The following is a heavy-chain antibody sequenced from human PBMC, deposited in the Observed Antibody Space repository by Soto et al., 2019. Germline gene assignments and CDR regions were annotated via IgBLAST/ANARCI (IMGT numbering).Heavy chain of an antibody. D-gene: IGHD1-1*01. CDR1: GFSLSIYE. CDR3: VRSVHDSCYYFEF. CDR2: VSTSGSLK. J-gene: IGHJ4*02. V-gene: IGHV3-48*03. Sequence: PGGSLRRSCAASGFSLSIYEMNWVRQAPWKGLEWVGYVSTSGSLKNYADSVKGRFTISRDNTKNAVYLQMNSLRAEDTAVYYCVRSVHDSCYYFEFWGQGTPVTVSS.